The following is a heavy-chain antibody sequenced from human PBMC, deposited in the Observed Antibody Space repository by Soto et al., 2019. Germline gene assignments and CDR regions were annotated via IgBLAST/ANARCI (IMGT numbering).Heavy chain of an antibody. CDR3: ARNSGSYWHYFDI. V-gene: IGHV5-51*01. CDR1: GYRFNRQW. D-gene: IGHD1-26*01. CDR2: TYPGDSDT. Sequence: ACLKISCQGCGYRFNRQWIGWVRQMPGKGLEWMGVTYPGDSDTKYSPSFQGQVTISGYRSINTAYLQWSTLRASDTAIYYCARNSGSYWHYFDIWGLGTLVTVSS. J-gene: IGHJ4*02.